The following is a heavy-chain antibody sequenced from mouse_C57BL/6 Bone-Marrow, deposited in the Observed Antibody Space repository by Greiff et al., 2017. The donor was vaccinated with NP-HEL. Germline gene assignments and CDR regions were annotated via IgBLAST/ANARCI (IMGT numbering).Heavy chain of an antibody. D-gene: IGHD1-1*01. CDR1: GYTFTSYW. Sequence: QVQLQQPGAELVKPGASVKLSCKASGYTFTSYWMHWVKQRPGQGLEWIGMIHPNSGSTNYNEKFKSKATLTVDKSSSTAYIQLSSLTSEDYAVYDCARSGYYGSRGSFDVWGTGTTVTVSS. CDR3: ARSGYYGSRGSFDV. CDR2: IHPNSGST. J-gene: IGHJ1*03. V-gene: IGHV1-64*01.